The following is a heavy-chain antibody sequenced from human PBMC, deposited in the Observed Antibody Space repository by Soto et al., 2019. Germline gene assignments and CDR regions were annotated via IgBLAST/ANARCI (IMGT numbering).Heavy chain of an antibody. J-gene: IGHJ6*02. Sequence: GSLRLSCAASGFTFNSYGMHWVRQGPGNGLEWVAFISYDSTKTYYADSVKGRFTISRDNSNSALYVQMNSLTGEDTAVYYCARTRSAWSDFHYYSLDVWGQGTTVTVSS. V-gene: IGHV3-30*03. CDR2: ISYDSTKT. CDR1: GFTFNSYG. D-gene: IGHD1-26*01. CDR3: ARTRSAWSDFHYYSLDV.